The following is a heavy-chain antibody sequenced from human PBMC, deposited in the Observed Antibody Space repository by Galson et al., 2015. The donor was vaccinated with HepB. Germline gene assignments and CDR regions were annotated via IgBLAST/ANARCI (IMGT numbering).Heavy chain of an antibody. CDR1: GGTFSSYA. CDR2: IIPIFGTA. Sequence: SVTVSCKASGGTFSSYAISWVRQAPGQGLEWMGGIIPIFGTANYAQKFQGRVTITADESTSTAYMELSSLRSEDTALYYCAKATKQWHAFDIWGQGTMVTVSS. V-gene: IGHV1-69*13. D-gene: IGHD6-19*01. CDR3: AKATKQWHAFDI. J-gene: IGHJ3*02.